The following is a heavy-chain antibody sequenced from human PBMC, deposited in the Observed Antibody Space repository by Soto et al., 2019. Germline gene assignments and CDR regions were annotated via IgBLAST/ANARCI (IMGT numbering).Heavy chain of an antibody. V-gene: IGHV5-10-1*01. CDR2: IDPSDSYT. D-gene: IGHD6-13*01. Sequence: PGEALKISCKGSGDSVTSYWSSWVRQMPGKGLEYMGRIDPSDSYTNYSPSFQGHVTISADKSISTAYLQWSSLKASDTAMYFCARYIAAAGLLYPLHYWGQGTLVTVSS. CDR3: ARYIAAAGLLYPLHY. CDR1: GDSVTSYW. J-gene: IGHJ4*02.